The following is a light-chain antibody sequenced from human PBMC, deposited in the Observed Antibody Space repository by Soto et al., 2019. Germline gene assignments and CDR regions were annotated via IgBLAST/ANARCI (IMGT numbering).Light chain of an antibody. CDR3: QKYSSVIT. J-gene: IGKJ5*01. V-gene: IGKV1-27*01. Sequence: DIQMTQSPSSLSASVGDRVTITCRASQGISNFLAWYQQKPGKVPKLLISAASTLQSGAPSRFSGSGSGTDFTLTITSRQPEDVATYYCQKYSSVITFGQGTRLESK. CDR2: AAS. CDR1: QGISNF.